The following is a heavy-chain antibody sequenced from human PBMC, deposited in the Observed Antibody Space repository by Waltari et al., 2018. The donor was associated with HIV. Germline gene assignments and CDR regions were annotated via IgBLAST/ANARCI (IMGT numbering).Heavy chain of an antibody. V-gene: IGHV3-15*01. J-gene: IGHJ4*02. D-gene: IGHD3-22*01. CDR3: TTGSSGAEDY. Sequence: VQLVESGGGLVKPGESLRVSCAASGFAFKKYWMSWFRQAPEKGLEWVGRIKSKQSGGTVDYAAPVKGRFTISRDDSKNMMYLQMDSLESEDTAVYYCTTGSSGAEDYWGQGTLVTVSS. CDR2: IKSKQSGGTV. CDR1: GFAFKKYW.